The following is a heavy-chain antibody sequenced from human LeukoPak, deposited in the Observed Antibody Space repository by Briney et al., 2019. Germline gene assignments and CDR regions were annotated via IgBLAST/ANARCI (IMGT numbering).Heavy chain of an antibody. CDR1: GGSISSYY. V-gene: IGHV4-4*07. CDR3: ARDSGTTGEVKFDP. Sequence: SETLSLTCTVSGGSISSYYWSWIRQPAGTALEWIGRIYTSGTITYNPSLKSRVTMSVDTSKNQFSLKLSSVTAADTAVYYCARDSGTTGEVKFDPWGQGTLVTVSS. D-gene: IGHD3-10*01. J-gene: IGHJ5*02. CDR2: IYTSGTI.